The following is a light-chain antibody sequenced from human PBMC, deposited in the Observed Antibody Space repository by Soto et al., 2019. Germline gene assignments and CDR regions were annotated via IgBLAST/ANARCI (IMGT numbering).Light chain of an antibody. CDR1: QRVSNY. Sequence: EIVLTQSPGTLSLSPGERATLSCRASQRVSNYLAWYQRKPGQAPRLLIYGASSRATVIQDRFSGRGSGTDFTLTSRRMDTEDVDVYYCNQDGGSPQTFGQGTKVEIK. CDR2: GAS. V-gene: IGKV3-20*01. CDR3: NQDGGSPQT. J-gene: IGKJ1*01.